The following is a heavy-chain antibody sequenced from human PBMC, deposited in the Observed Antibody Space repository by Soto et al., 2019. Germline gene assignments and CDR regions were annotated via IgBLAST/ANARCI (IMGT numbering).Heavy chain of an antibody. D-gene: IGHD3-16*02. CDR1: GGSISRSSYY. CDR2: IYYSGST. J-gene: IGHJ3*02. V-gene: IGHV4-39*01. Sequence: QLQLQESGPGLVKPSETLSLTCTFSGGSISRSSYYWGWIRQPPGKGLEWIGSIYYSGSTYYNPSLKSRVTISVDTSKNQFSLKLSSVTAADTAVYYCARGLASGYTDAFDIWGQGTMVTVSS. CDR3: ARGLASGYTDAFDI.